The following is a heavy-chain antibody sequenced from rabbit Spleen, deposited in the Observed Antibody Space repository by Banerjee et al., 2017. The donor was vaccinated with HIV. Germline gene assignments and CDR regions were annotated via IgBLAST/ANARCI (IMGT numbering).Heavy chain of an antibody. CDR2: TEPIFGTT. CDR3: ARVGGVGVYGYATL. J-gene: IGHJ4*01. D-gene: IGHD6-1*01. V-gene: IGHV1S7*01. Sequence: QSLEESGGGLVQPGGSLTLSCKASGFDFSNYYMTWVRRAPGKGLEWIGLTEPIFGTTYYANWVNGRFTISSHNAQNTLYLQVKSLTAADTATYFCARVGGVGVYGYATLWGPGTLVTVS. CDR1: GFDFSNYY.